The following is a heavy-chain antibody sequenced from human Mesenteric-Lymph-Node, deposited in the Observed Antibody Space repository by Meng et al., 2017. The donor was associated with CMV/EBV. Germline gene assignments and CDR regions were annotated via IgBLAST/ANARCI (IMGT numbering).Heavy chain of an antibody. J-gene: IGHJ6*02. CDR2: IKRDGGEK. CDR3: AGEDGYCSSTSCYTYYYGMDV. D-gene: IGHD2-2*02. Sequence: GGSLRLSCAASGFTFSSHWMSWVRQAPGKGLEWVANIKRDGGEKYYVDSVKGRFTISRDNAKNSLYLQMNSLRAEDTAVYYCAGEDGYCSSTSCYTYYYGMDVWGQGTTVTVSS. V-gene: IGHV3-7*01. CDR1: GFTFSSHW.